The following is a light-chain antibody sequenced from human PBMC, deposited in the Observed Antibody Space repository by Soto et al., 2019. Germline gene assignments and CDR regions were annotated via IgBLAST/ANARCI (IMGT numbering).Light chain of an antibody. CDR1: QSISTW. CDR2: RAS. V-gene: IGKV1-5*03. J-gene: IGKJ1*01. CDR3: QQYNTYPRT. Sequence: DIQMTQSPSTLSASVGDRVTITCRASQSISTWLAWYQQKPGKAPNLLIYRASGLENGVPSRFSGSGSGTEFPLTISSLQPDDFATYYCQQYNTYPRTFGQGTKVEIK.